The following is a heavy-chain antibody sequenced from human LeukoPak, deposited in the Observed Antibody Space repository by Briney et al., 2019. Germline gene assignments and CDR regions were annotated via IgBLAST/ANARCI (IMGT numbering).Heavy chain of an antibody. Sequence: ASVKVSCKASGYTFTSYGISWVRQAPGQGLEWMGWISAYNGNTNYAQKLQGRVTMTTDTSTSTAYMELSSLRSEDTAVYYCARVLLSSSEVNAFDIWGQGTMVTVSS. D-gene: IGHD6-13*01. CDR2: ISAYNGNT. CDR3: ARVLLSSSEVNAFDI. V-gene: IGHV1-18*01. CDR1: GYTFTSYG. J-gene: IGHJ3*02.